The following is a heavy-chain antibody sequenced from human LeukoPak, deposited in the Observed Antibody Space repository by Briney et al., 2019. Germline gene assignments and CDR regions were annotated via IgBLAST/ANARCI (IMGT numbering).Heavy chain of an antibody. Sequence: PGGSLRLSCAASGFTFSSYSMNWVRQAPGKGLEWVSSISSSSSYIYYADSVKGRFTISRDSAKNSLYLQMNSLRAEDTAVYYCARDPLAAAGKDYWGQGTLVTVSS. CDR3: ARDPLAAAGKDY. J-gene: IGHJ4*02. CDR2: ISSSSSYI. V-gene: IGHV3-21*01. CDR1: GFTFSSYS. D-gene: IGHD6-13*01.